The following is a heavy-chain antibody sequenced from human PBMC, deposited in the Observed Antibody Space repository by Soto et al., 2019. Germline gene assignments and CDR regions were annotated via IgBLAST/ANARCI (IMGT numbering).Heavy chain of an antibody. J-gene: IGHJ6*02. D-gene: IGHD4-17*01. CDR3: ANNDATVVTSDYYYGMDV. Sequence: GGSLRLSCAASGFTFSSYGMHWVRQAPGKGLEWVAVISYDGSNKYYADSVKGRFTISRDNSKNTLYLQMNSLRAEDTAVYYCANNDATVVTSDYYYGMDVWGQGTTVTVSS. V-gene: IGHV3-30*18. CDR2: ISYDGSNK. CDR1: GFTFSSYG.